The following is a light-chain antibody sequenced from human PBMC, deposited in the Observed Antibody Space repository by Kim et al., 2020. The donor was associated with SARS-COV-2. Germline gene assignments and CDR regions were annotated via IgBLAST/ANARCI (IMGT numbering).Light chain of an antibody. CDR1: QSVSSSY. CDR2: GVS. CDR3: QQYNSSPWT. J-gene: IGKJ1*01. Sequence: SPGERATLSCRASQSVSSSYLAWYQQKPGQAPRLLIYGVSSRATGIPDRFSGSGSETDFTLTISRLEPEDFAVYYCQQYNSSPWTFGQGTKVEIK. V-gene: IGKV3-20*01.